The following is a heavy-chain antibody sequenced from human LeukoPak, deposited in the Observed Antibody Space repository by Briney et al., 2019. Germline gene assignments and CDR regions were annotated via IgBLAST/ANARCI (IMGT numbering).Heavy chain of an antibody. CDR1: GFTFSSYW. J-gene: IGHJ4*02. D-gene: IGHD5-18*01. CDR2: INSDGSST. CDR3: ASGRGYSYGSHI. Sequence: GGSLRLSCAASGFTFSSYWMHWVRQAPGKGLVWVSRINSDGSSTSYADSVKGRFTISRDNAKNTLYLQMNSLRAEDTSVYYCASGRGYSYGSHIWGQGTLVTVSS. V-gene: IGHV3-74*01.